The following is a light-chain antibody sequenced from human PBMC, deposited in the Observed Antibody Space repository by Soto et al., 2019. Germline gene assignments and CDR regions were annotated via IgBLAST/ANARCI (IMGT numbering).Light chain of an antibody. CDR2: GAS. V-gene: IGKV3-20*01. Sequence: EIVLTQSPGTLSFSPGERATLSCRASQSVSSSQLAWYQQKPGQAPRLLIYGASTTATGIPDRFSGGGSGTDFTLTISRLEPEDFAVYYCQQFGSSPEYTFGQGTKLEVK. CDR1: QSVSSSQ. CDR3: QQFGSSPEYT. J-gene: IGKJ2*01.